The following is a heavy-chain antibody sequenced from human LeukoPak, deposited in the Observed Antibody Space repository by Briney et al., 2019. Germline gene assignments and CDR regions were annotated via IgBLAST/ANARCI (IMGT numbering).Heavy chain of an antibody. CDR1: GFTFSSYG. D-gene: IGHD4-17*01. CDR3: AKGRRGYGDSPNWHFDL. CDR2: ISYDGSNK. V-gene: IGHV3-30*18. J-gene: IGHJ2*01. Sequence: PGRSLRLSCAASGFTFSSYGMHWVRQAPGKGLEWVAVISYDGSNKYYADSVKGRFTISRDNSKNTLYLQMNSLRAEDTAVYYCAKGRRGYGDSPNWHFDLWGRGTLVTVSS.